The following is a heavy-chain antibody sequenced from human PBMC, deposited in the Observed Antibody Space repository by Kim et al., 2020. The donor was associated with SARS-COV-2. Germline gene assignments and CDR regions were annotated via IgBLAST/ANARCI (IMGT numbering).Heavy chain of an antibody. Sequence: SVKVSCKASGGTFSSYAISWVRQAPGQGLEWMGGIIPIFGTANYAQKFQGRVTITADESTSTAYMELSSLRSEDTAVYYCAARGDYYDSSGYSEIDYWGQGTLVTVSS. V-gene: IGHV1-69*13. D-gene: IGHD3-22*01. CDR3: AARGDYYDSSGYSEIDY. CDR2: IIPIFGTA. CDR1: GGTFSSYA. J-gene: IGHJ4*02.